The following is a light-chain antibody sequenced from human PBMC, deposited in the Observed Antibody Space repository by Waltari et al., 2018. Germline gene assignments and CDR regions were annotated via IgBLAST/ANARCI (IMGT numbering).Light chain of an antibody. CDR3: CSYAGDNTFL. CDR1: GSNIGSYDL. V-gene: IGLV2-23*01. CDR2: EAT. Sequence: QFDLTQPASGSGSPGKPITIPCTGTGSNIGSYDLISCYQQRPGKAPKLIIYEATKRSSGASARFSASTSGNTASLTISCLLPEDESDYYCCSYAGDNTFLFGSGTKVTV. J-gene: IGLJ1*01.